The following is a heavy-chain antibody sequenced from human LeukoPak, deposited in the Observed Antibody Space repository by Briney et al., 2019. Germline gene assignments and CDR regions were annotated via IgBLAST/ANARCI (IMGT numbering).Heavy chain of an antibody. CDR3: ARRKGFGEGYFDS. Sequence: PSETLSLTCTVSGGSVTDYYWSWIRQSPGKGLEWIGYIYYTGTSYNPSLKSRVTISADTSKNQFSLKLTSVTAADTAVYYCARRKGFGEGYFDSWGQGTLVTVSS. J-gene: IGHJ4*02. V-gene: IGHV4-59*08. CDR2: IYYTGT. CDR1: GGSVTDYY. D-gene: IGHD3-10*01.